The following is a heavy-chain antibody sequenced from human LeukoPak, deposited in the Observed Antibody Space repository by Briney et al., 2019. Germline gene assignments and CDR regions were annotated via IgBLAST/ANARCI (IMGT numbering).Heavy chain of an antibody. Sequence: ASVEVSCKASGYTFTSYYMHWVRQAPGQGLEWMGIINPSGGSTSYAQKFQGRVTMTRDMSTSTVYMELSSLRSDDTAVYYCARDSFRDAKGDNWFDPWGQGTLVTVSS. J-gene: IGHJ5*02. D-gene: IGHD3-16*01. V-gene: IGHV1-46*01. CDR2: INPSGGST. CDR1: GYTFTSYY. CDR3: ARDSFRDAKGDNWFDP.